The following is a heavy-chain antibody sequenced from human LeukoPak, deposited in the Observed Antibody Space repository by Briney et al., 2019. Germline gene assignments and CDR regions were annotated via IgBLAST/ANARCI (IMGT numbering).Heavy chain of an antibody. V-gene: IGHV1-3*03. Sequence: GASVKVSCKASGYTFTSYAMHWVRHAPGQRLEWMGWINAGNGNTKYSQEFQGRVTITSDTSASTAYMELSSLRSEDMAVYYCAREHRYQRNFDYWGQGTLVTVSS. J-gene: IGHJ4*02. CDR2: INAGNGNT. CDR3: AREHRYQRNFDY. D-gene: IGHD1-14*01. CDR1: GYTFTSYA.